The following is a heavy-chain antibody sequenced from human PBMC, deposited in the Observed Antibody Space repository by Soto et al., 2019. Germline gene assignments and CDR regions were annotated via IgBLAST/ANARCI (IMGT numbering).Heavy chain of an antibody. D-gene: IGHD3-3*02. Sequence: QVQLVQSGAEVKKPGSSVKISCKASGGSFRTNAFSWVRQAPGQGLEWMGGIIPIFPTPDYAQKSQGRVTITADESTTTTYMELSSLRSEDTATYYCARDKDRQQLGGNYYYIMDVWGQGTTVTVSS. V-gene: IGHV1-69*12. J-gene: IGHJ6*02. CDR2: IIPIFPTP. CDR1: GGSFRTNA. CDR3: ARDKDRQQLGGNYYYIMDV.